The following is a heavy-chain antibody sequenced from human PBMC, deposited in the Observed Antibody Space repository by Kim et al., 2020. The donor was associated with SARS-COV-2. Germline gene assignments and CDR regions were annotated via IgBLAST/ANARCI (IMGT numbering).Heavy chain of an antibody. Sequence: YTDSVKGRFTISRDNSKNTLYLQMNSLRDEDTGVYYCAKDSRVEAADVVYWGQGTLVTVSS. D-gene: IGHD6-13*01. CDR3: AKDSRVEAADVVY. V-gene: IGHV3-30*02. J-gene: IGHJ4*02.